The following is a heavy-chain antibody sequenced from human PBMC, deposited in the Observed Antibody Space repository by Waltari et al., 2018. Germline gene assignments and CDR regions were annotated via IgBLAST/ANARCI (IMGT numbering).Heavy chain of an antibody. V-gene: IGHV3-74*01. CDR3: ARVGPLWFGELLPDY. Sequence: EVQLVESGGGLVQPGGSLRLSCAASGFTFSSHWMHWVRQAPGKGLVWVSRINSDGSSTSYADSVKGRFTISRDNAKNTLYLQMNSLRAEDTAVYYCARVGPLWFGELLPDYWGQGTLVTVSS. CDR2: INSDGSST. CDR1: GFTFSSHW. D-gene: IGHD3-10*01. J-gene: IGHJ4*02.